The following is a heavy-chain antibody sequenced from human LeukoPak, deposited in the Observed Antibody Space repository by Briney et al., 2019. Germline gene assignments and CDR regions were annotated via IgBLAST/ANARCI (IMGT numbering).Heavy chain of an antibody. Sequence: ASVKVSCKASGYTFNGYYLHWVRQAPGQGLEWMGWINPNSGGTNYAQKFQRRVTMTRDTSISTAYMELSRLRSDDTAVYYCARWMTTVITPDYWGQGTLVTVSS. CDR3: ARWMTTVITPDY. CDR1: GYTFNGYY. J-gene: IGHJ4*02. V-gene: IGHV1-2*02. D-gene: IGHD4-11*01. CDR2: INPNSGGT.